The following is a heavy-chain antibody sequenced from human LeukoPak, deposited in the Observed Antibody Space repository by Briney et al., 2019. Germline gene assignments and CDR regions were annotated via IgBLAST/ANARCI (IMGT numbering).Heavy chain of an antibody. V-gene: IGHV1-2*02. CDR2: INPNSGGT. J-gene: IGHJ6*02. Sequence: ASVKVSCKASGYTFTSYDINWVRQAPGQGLEWMGWINPNSGGTNYAQKFQGGVTMTRDTSISTAYMELSRLRSDDTAVYYCARDSVRGYCSSTSCRKDAYYYYDGMDGWGQGTTVTVSS. CDR3: ARDSVRGYCSSTSCRKDAYYYYDGMDG. CDR1: GYTFTSYD. D-gene: IGHD2-2*03.